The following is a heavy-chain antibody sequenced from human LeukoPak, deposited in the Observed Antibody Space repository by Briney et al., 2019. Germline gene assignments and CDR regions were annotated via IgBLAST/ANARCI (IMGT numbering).Heavy chain of an antibody. CDR2: IYHSGNT. V-gene: IGHV4-38-2*02. CDR3: ALEPARRLIWLDP. CDR1: GYSLSSGYG. D-gene: IGHD1-14*01. J-gene: IGHJ5*02. Sequence: SETLSLTCTLSGYSLSSGYGWGWIRQPPGKGREWSATIYHSGNTYYTPSLKSRVTISVDTSRNQFSLKLSSLTAADTAVYYCALEPARRLIWLDPWGQGTLVTVSS.